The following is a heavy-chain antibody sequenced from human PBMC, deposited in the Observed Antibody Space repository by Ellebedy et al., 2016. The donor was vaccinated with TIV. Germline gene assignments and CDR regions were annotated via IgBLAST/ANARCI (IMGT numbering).Heavy chain of an antibody. CDR3: TRGYTMIVMVMDV. CDR2: INHSGSS. J-gene: IGHJ6*04. Sequence: SETLSLXXAVYGGTFSDYYWSWIRQSPGKGLEWIGEINHSGSSNYNPSLKSRVSVSVDTSNNHFSLNMTSVTAADTAVYYCTRGYTMIVMVMDVWGEGTTVTVSS. D-gene: IGHD3-22*01. CDR1: GGTFSDYY. V-gene: IGHV4-34*01.